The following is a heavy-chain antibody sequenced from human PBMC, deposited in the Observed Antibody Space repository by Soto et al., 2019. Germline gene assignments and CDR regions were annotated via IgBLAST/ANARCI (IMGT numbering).Heavy chain of an antibody. CDR2: ISPDGSST. CDR3: ARDGGGLAH. Sequence: GGSLRLSCAASGFTFSNFAMNWVRQAPGKGLVWVSRISPDGSSTYNADSVKGRFTISRDNTKNTLHLQMDSLRVEDTAVYYCARDGGGLAHWGQGTLVTVSS. D-gene: IGHD3-16*01. J-gene: IGHJ4*02. V-gene: IGHV3-74*01. CDR1: GFTFSNFA.